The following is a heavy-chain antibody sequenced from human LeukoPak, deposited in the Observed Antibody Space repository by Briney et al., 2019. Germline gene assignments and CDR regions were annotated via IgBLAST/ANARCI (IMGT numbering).Heavy chain of an antibody. CDR3: ARDPLGYCSGGSCYSY. D-gene: IGHD2-15*01. V-gene: IGHV3-74*03. CDR2: INSDGNST. J-gene: IGHJ4*02. Sequence: GGSLRLSCAASGFTFSSYRMHWVRQAPEKGLAWVSRINSDGNSTTYADSVKGRFTISRDNSKNTLYLQMNSLRAEDTAVYYCARDPLGYCSGGSCYSYWGQGTLVTVSS. CDR1: GFTFSSYR.